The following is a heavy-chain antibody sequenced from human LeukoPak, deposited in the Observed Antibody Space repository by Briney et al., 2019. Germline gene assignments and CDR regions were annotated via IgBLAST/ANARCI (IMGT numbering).Heavy chain of an antibody. CDR3: ARQVVAVAGTGYFDY. Sequence: PSETLSLTCTVSGGSIGSSSYYWGWIRQPPGKGLEWIGSIYYSGSTYYNASLKSRGTISVDTSKNQFSLKLNSVTAADTAVYFCARQVVAVAGTGYFDYWGQGTLVTVSS. CDR2: IYYSGST. CDR1: GGSIGSSSYY. D-gene: IGHD6-19*01. V-gene: IGHV4-39*01. J-gene: IGHJ4*02.